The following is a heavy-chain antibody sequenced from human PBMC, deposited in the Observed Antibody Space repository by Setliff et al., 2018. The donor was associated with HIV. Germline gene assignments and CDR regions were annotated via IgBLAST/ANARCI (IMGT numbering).Heavy chain of an antibody. J-gene: IGHJ5*02. CDR2: INPRGGKA. V-gene: IGHV1-46*01. CDR1: GYSFSSYY. D-gene: IGHD2-15*01. Sequence: SCKASGYSFSSYYMHWVRQAPGQGLEWMGIINPRGGKANYAQRFQGRLTVTTDTSTSTVYMELRLLTSDDTAIYYCAREGHVATPGSSEFDPWGQGTLVTVSS. CDR3: AREGHVATPGSSEFDP.